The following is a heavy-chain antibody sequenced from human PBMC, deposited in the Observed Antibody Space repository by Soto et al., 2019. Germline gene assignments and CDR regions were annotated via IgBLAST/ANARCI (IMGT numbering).Heavy chain of an antibody. CDR3: ARDRMAYQLRGANWFDP. V-gene: IGHV1-3*01. CDR1: GSTFTSYA. CDR2: INAGNGNT. Sequence: ASVKVSCKASGSTFTSYAMHWVRQAPGQRLEWMGWINAGNGNTKYSQKFQGRVTITRDTSASTAYMKLSSLRSEDTAVYYCARDRMAYQLRGANWFDPWGQGTLVTVSS. D-gene: IGHD2-2*01. J-gene: IGHJ5*02.